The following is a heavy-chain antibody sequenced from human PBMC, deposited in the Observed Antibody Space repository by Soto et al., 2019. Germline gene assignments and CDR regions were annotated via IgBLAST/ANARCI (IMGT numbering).Heavy chain of an antibody. J-gene: IGHJ4*02. CDR2: IWYDGSNK. D-gene: IGHD6-6*01. V-gene: IGHV3-33*01. CDR1: GFTFSSYG. CDR3: ARGGLKKQLVSFDY. Sequence: GGSLRLSCAASGFTFSSYGMHWVRQAPGKGLEWVAVIWYDGSNKYYADSVKGRFTISRDNSKNTLYLQMNSLRAEDTAVYYCARGGLKKQLVSFDYWGQGTLVTVSS.